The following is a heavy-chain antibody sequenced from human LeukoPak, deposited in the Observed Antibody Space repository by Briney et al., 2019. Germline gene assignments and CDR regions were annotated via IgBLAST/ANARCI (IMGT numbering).Heavy chain of an antibody. V-gene: IGHV3-23*01. CDR1: GFTFSSYA. D-gene: IGHD5-18*01. CDR3: AKDLIQLWLFPDD. J-gene: IGHJ4*02. CDR2: IGGSGGSI. Sequence: GGSLRLSCAASGFTFSSYAMSWVRQAPGKGLEWVSGIGGSGGSIYYGDPVKGRFTISRDNSKNTLYLQMNSLRAEDTAVYYCAKDLIQLWLFPDDWGQGTLVTVSS.